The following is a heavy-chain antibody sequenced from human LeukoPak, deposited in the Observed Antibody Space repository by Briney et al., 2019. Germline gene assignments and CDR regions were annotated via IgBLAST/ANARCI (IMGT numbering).Heavy chain of an antibody. CDR2: ISPRGRTS. CDR1: GVGFSGFY. Sequence: GGSLRLFCAASGVGFSGFYMNWIRQAPGKGLEGVAYISPRGRTSYYADSVRGRFTVSRDNAKNSLFLQMTSLSADDTAIYYCARDSIPKMATVVDSWGQGTLVIVSS. V-gene: IGHV3-11*01. D-gene: IGHD2-21*01. J-gene: IGHJ4*02. CDR3: ARDSIPKMATVVDS.